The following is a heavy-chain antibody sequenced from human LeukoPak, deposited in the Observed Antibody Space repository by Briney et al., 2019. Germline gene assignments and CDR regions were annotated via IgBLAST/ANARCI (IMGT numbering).Heavy chain of an antibody. Sequence: ASVKVSCKASGYTFTSYAMNWVRQAPGQGLEWMGWINTNTGNPTYAQGFTGRFVFSLDTSVSTAYLQISSLKAEDTAVYYCARDPRSWGVNIAVAPWGQGTLVTVSS. V-gene: IGHV7-4-1*02. CDR2: INTNTGNP. J-gene: IGHJ4*02. CDR3: ARDPRSWGVNIAVAP. D-gene: IGHD6-19*01. CDR1: GYTFTSYA.